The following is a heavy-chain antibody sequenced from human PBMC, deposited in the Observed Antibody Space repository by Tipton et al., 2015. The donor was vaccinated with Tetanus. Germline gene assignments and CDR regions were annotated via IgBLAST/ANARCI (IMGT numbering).Heavy chain of an antibody. CDR1: GFVFSNYR. J-gene: IGHJ4*02. CDR3: ASGSTLDY. V-gene: IGHV3-21*06. CDR2: ISSTSSYI. Sequence: SLRLSCGVSGFVFSNYRMNWVRQAPGKGLEWVSSISSTSSYIYYGDSVRGRFTISRDNAKNSLYLEMRSLRAEDTAVYYCASGSTLDYWGQGTLVTVSS. D-gene: IGHD6-25*01.